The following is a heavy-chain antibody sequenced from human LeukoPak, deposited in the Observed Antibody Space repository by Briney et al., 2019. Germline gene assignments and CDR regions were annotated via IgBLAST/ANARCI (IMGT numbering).Heavy chain of an antibody. Sequence: GGSLRLSCEASGFTFSSYWMHWVRQAPGEGLVWVSRTNSDGSSTTYADSVKGRFTISRDNGKNTLNLQMNSLRVEGTAVYYCVREGRVTGYDFDYWGQGTLVTVSS. CDR1: GFTFSSYW. CDR2: TNSDGSST. V-gene: IGHV3-74*03. D-gene: IGHD5-12*01. CDR3: VREGRVTGYDFDY. J-gene: IGHJ4*02.